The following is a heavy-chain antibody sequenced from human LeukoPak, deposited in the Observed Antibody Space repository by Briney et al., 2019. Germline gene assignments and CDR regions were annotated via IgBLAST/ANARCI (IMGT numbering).Heavy chain of an antibody. Sequence: GGSLRLSCAASGFTFSSYGMHWVRQAPGKGLEWVAFIRYDGSNKYYADSVKGRFTISRDNSKNTLYLQMNSLRAEDTAVYYCARDDSSGYHFDYWGQGTLVTVSS. CDR3: ARDDSSGYHFDY. D-gene: IGHD3-22*01. CDR2: IRYDGSNK. J-gene: IGHJ4*02. CDR1: GFTFSSYG. V-gene: IGHV3-30*02.